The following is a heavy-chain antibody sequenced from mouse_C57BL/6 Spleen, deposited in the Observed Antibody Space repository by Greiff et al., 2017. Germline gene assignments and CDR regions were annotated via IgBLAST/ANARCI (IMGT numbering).Heavy chain of an antibody. V-gene: IGHV1-19*01. D-gene: IGHD4-1*01. CDR1: GYTFPDYY. J-gene: IGHJ2*01. CDR2: INPYNGGT. Sequence: EVQLQESGPVLVKPGASVKMSCKASGYTFPDYYMNWVKQSHGKSLEWIGVINPYNGGTSYNQKFKGKATLTVDKSSSTAYMELNSLTSEDSAVYYCASWDDYFDYWGQGTTLTVSS. CDR3: ASWDDYFDY.